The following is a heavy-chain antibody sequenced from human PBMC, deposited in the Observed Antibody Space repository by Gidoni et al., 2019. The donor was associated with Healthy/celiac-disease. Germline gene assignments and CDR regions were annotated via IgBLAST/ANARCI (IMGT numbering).Heavy chain of an antibody. J-gene: IGHJ6*02. CDR3: AALKVGYVGMDV. CDR2: LDPNSGNT. D-gene: IGHD6-13*01. Sequence: QVQLVQSGAAVKTRGASMKGSCQAPGYTFNSHDINWVRQATGQGLEWMGWLDPNSGNTGYAQKFQSSVAMTRNTSICTAYMELRILGSEDTAVYSCAALKVGYVGMDVWGQGTTVTVSS. CDR1: GYTFNSHD. V-gene: IGHV1-8*01.